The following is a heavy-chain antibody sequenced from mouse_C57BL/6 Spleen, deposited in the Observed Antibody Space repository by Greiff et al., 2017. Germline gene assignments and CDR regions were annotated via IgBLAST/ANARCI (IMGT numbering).Heavy chain of an antibody. Sequence: QVQLQQSGPELVKPGASVKISCKASGYAFSSSWMNWVKQRPGKGLEWIGRIYPGDGDTNYNGKFKGKATLTAAKSSSTAYMQLSSLTSEDSAVYFYARSTAVVAVDYWGQGTTLTVSS. J-gene: IGHJ2*01. D-gene: IGHD1-1*01. V-gene: IGHV1-82*01. CDR3: ARSTAVVAVDY. CDR2: IYPGDGDT. CDR1: GYAFSSSW.